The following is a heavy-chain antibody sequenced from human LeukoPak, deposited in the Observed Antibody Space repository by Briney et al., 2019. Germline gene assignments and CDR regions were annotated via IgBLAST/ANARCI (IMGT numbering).Heavy chain of an antibody. V-gene: IGHV4-59*01. CDR3: ARGALDPIVGATSWFDP. CDR1: GGSMSRYY. J-gene: IGHJ5*02. D-gene: IGHD1-26*01. CDR2: IYYSGST. Sequence: PSETLSLTCSVSGGSMSRYYWSWIRQPPGKGLEWIGSIYYSGSTNYNPSLKSRVIISVDTSKNQFSLKLSSVNAADTAVYYCARGALDPIVGATSWFDPWGQGTLVTVSS.